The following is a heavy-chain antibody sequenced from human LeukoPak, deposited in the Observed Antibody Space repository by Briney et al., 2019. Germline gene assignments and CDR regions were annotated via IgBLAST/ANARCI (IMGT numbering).Heavy chain of an antibody. CDR3: ARVTSGYDFWSSL. Sequence: PSETLSLTCTVSGGSISSYYWSWIRQPPGKGLEWIGYIYYSGSTNYNSSFKSRVTISVDTSKNQFSLKLSSVTAADTAVYYCARVTSGYDFWSSLWGQGTLVTVSS. J-gene: IGHJ4*02. CDR1: GGSISSYY. CDR2: IYYSGST. V-gene: IGHV4-59*01. D-gene: IGHD5-12*01.